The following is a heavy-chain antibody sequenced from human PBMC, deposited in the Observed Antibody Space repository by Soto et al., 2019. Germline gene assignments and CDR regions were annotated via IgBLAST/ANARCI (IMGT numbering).Heavy chain of an antibody. Sequence: VGSLRLSCAASGFTFSSYEMNWVRQAPGKGLEWVSYISSSGSTIYYADSVKGRFTISRDNAKNSLYLQMNSLRAEDTAVYYCARGPDLYDILTGRYYYYGMDVWGQGTTVTVSS. CDR1: GFTFSSYE. V-gene: IGHV3-48*03. J-gene: IGHJ6*02. CDR2: ISSSGSTI. D-gene: IGHD3-9*01. CDR3: ARGPDLYDILTGRYYYYGMDV.